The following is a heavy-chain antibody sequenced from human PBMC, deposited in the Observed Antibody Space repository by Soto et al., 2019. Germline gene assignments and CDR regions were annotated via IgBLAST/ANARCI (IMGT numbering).Heavy chain of an antibody. CDR2: ISGSGSST. V-gene: IGHV3-23*01. CDR1: GFTFRSYA. CDR3: ASRSSGWYFDY. D-gene: IGHD6-19*01. Sequence: EVQLLESGGGLVQPGGSLRLSCAASGFTFRSYAMNWVRQAPGKGLEWVSVISGSGSSTYYADSVKGRFTISRDNSKNTLYLQMNSLRAEDTAVYYCASRSSGWYFDYWGQGTLVTVSS. J-gene: IGHJ4*02.